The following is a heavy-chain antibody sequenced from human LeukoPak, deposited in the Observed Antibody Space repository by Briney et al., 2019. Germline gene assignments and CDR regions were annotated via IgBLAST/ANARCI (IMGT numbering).Heavy chain of an antibody. V-gene: IGHV5-51*01. CDR2: IYPDDSNT. CDR1: GYNFPIYW. J-gene: IGHJ6*03. Sequence: GESLKISCQGSGYNFPIYWIGWVRQMPGQGLEWMGIIYPDDSNTIYGPSFQGQVTISADKSINTAYLEWSSLKASDTAIYYCARQGAAGKYYYYYMDVWGKGTAVTVSS. D-gene: IGHD6-13*01. CDR3: ARQGAAGKYYYYYMDV.